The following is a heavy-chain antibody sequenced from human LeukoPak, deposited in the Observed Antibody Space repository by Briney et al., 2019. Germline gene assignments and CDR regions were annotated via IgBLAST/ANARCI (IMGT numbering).Heavy chain of an antibody. D-gene: IGHD5-18*01. Sequence: ASVKVSCKASGYTFTTYAMHWVRQAPGQRLEWMGWINAGNGNTKYSQKFQGRVTITRDTSASTAYMELSSLRSEDTAVYYCASGAAAMVIGYWGQGTLVSVSS. V-gene: IGHV1-3*01. CDR2: INAGNGNT. J-gene: IGHJ4*02. CDR3: ASGAAAMVIGY. CDR1: GYTFTTYA.